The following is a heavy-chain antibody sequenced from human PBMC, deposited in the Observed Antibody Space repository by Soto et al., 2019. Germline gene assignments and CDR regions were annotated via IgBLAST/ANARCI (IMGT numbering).Heavy chain of an antibody. CDR2: ISYDGNNK. V-gene: IGHV3-30*18. CDR3: AKDQGAAVAGSYGMDV. J-gene: IGHJ6*02. D-gene: IGHD6-19*01. CDR1: GFTFNKFG. Sequence: PGGSLRLSCAASGFTFNKFGLQWVRQAPGKGLEWVAVISYDGNNKHYADSVKGRFKNTLFLQMDRLRVEDAAVYYCAKDQGAAVAGSYGMDVWGQGTTVTVSS.